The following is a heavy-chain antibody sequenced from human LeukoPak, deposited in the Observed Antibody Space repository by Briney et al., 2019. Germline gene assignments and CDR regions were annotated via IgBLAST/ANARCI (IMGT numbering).Heavy chain of an antibody. CDR1: GFTFSTYG. J-gene: IGHJ4*02. Sequence: PGGSLRLSCAASGFTFSTYGMHRVRQAPGKGLEWVAVISYDGTNKYYADSVEGRFTISRDNPKNTLYLQMNSLRAEDTAVYYCAKDCILGSGGSCLDYWGQGTLVTVSS. CDR2: ISYDGTNK. V-gene: IGHV3-30*18. CDR3: AKDCILGSGGSCLDY. D-gene: IGHD2-15*01.